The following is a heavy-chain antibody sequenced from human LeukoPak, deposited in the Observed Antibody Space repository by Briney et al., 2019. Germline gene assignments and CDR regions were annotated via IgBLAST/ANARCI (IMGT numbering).Heavy chain of an antibody. CDR2: INPNSGGT. D-gene: IGHD6-13*01. J-gene: IGHJ4*02. CDR1: GYTFTGYY. CDR3: GIAAAGTDGYFDY. V-gene: IGHV1-2*02. Sequence: ASVKVSCKASGYTFTGYYMHWVRQAPGQGLEWMGWINPNSGGTNYAQKFQGRVTMTRDTSISTAYMELSRLRSDDTAVYYCGIAAAGTDGYFDYWGQGTLVTVSP.